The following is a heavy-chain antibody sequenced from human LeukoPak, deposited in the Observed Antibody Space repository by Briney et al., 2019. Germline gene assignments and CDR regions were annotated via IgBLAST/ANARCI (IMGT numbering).Heavy chain of an antibody. CDR2: LTGSGTTT. V-gene: IGHV3-23*01. D-gene: IGHD6-13*01. CDR3: TKDLMPGATTAGTRFDC. J-gene: IGHJ4*02. CDR1: GFTFSSYA. Sequence: QPGGSLRLSCAASGFTFSSYAMSWVRQAPGKGLEWVSTLTGSGTTTYYADSVKGRFTISRDNTKNTLYLQMNSLRAEDTAIYYCTKDLMPGATTAGTRFDCWGQGTLVTVSS.